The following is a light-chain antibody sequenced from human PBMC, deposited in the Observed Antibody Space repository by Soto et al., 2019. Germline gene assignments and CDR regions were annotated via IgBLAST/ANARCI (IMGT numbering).Light chain of an antibody. Sequence: EIVLTQSPGTLSLSPGERATLSCRASQSVSSSYLAWYQQKPGQAPRLLIYGASSRATGIPDRFSGSGSGTDFTLTISRLEPEDFEVYYCQQYGSSPQTFGQGPKVDIK. CDR2: GAS. CDR1: QSVSSSY. CDR3: QQYGSSPQT. J-gene: IGKJ1*01. V-gene: IGKV3-20*01.